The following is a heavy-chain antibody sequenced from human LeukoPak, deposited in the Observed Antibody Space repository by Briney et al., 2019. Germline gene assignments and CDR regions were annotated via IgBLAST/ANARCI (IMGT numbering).Heavy chain of an antibody. J-gene: IGHJ4*02. D-gene: IGHD3-3*01. Sequence: SQTLSLTCTVSGGSIRSDGYYWSWIRQPAGKGLEWIGRIYPSGSTSYNPSHNSRVTISIDTSKKQFSLKLRSVTAADTAVYYCARVYYEKSYFDYWGQGTLVTVSS. CDR1: GGSIRSDGYY. CDR2: IYPSGST. CDR3: ARVYYEKSYFDY. V-gene: IGHV4-61*02.